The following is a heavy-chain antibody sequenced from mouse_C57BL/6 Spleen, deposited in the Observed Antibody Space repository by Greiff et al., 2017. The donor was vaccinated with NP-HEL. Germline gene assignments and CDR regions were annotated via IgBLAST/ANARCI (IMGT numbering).Heavy chain of an antibody. Sequence: QVQLQQSGAELVKPGASVKLSCKASGYTFTSYWMHWVKQRPGQGLEWIGMIHPNSGSTNYNEKFKSKATLTVDKSSSTAYMQLSSLTSEDSAVYYCARWGDAGAWFAYCGQGTLVTVSA. CDR1: GYTFTSYW. D-gene: IGHD3-3*01. V-gene: IGHV1-64*01. CDR2: IHPNSGST. J-gene: IGHJ3*01. CDR3: ARWGDAGAWFAY.